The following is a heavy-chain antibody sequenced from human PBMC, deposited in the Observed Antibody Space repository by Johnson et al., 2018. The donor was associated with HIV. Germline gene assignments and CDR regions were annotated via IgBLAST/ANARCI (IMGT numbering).Heavy chain of an antibody. V-gene: IGHV3-30*04. Sequence: VQLVESGGGVVQPGRSLRLSCAASGFSFSNYAMHWVRQAPGKGLEWVAVISYDGSNKFYADSVKGRFTISRDNSKNTLYLQMNSLRAGDTAVYYCARDNGYYYDSSGSRNAFDIWGQGTMVTVSS. CDR2: ISYDGSNK. CDR3: ARDNGYYYDSSGSRNAFDI. D-gene: IGHD3-22*01. J-gene: IGHJ3*02. CDR1: GFSFSNYA.